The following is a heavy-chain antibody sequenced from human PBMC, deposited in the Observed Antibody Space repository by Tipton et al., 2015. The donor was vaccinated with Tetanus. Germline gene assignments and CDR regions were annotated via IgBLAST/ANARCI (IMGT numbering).Heavy chain of an antibody. Sequence: QLVQSGAEVKKPGASVKVSCKASGYTFTSYDINWVRQATGQGLEWMGWMNPNRGNTGYAQKFQGRVTMTRNTSISTAYMELSSLRSEDTAVYYCAREMGSIAVAGHYYYYGMDVWGQGTTVTVSS. CDR2: MNPNRGNT. J-gene: IGHJ6*02. CDR1: GYTFTSYD. V-gene: IGHV1-8*01. CDR3: AREMGSIAVAGHYYYYGMDV. D-gene: IGHD6-19*01.